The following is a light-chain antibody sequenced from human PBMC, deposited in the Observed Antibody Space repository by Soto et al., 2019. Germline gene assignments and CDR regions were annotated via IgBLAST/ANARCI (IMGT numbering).Light chain of an antibody. CDR2: DDS. Sequence: SYELTQPPSVSVAPGQTARITCGENNIGSKSVHWYQQKAGQAPVLVVHDDSDRPSGSPERFSGSNSGNTATLSISRVEAGDEADYYCQVWDTGSDRVIFGAGTKLTVL. V-gene: IGLV3-21*02. J-gene: IGLJ2*01. CDR1: NIGSKS. CDR3: QVWDTGSDRVI.